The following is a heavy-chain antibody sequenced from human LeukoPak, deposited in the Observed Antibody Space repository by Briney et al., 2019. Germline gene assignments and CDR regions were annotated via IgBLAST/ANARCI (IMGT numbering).Heavy chain of an antibody. V-gene: IGHV1-3*01. J-gene: IGHJ4*02. CDR3: ARGLGTNGREEC. Sequence: ASVKVSCKASGYTFTSYAMHWVRQAPGQRLEWMGWINAGNGNTKYSQKFQGRVTITRDTSASTAYMELSSLRSEDTAVYYCARGLGTNGREECWGQGTLVTVSS. CDR2: INAGNGNT. CDR1: GYTFTSYA. D-gene: IGHD1-1*01.